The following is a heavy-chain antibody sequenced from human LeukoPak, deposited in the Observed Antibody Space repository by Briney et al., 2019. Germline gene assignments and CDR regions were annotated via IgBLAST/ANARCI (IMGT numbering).Heavy chain of an antibody. D-gene: IGHD3-22*01. CDR1: RFTVSSSY. J-gene: IGHJ4*02. V-gene: IGHV3-66*01. CDR2: IDSGGYT. Sequence: GGSLRLSCAASRFTVSSSYMNWVRQAPGKGLEWVSLIDSGGYTYYTDSVKGRFTISRDNSKNTLYLQMSSLRAEDTAVYFCVRDRHGYYFDSSDYYPLGYWGQGTLVTVSS. CDR3: VRDRHGYYFDSSDYYPLGY.